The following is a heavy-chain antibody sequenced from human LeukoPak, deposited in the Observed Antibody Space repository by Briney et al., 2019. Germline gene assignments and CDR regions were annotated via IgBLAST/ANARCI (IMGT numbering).Heavy chain of an antibody. J-gene: IGHJ4*02. CDR2: INPGGGRT. V-gene: IGHV1-46*01. CDR3: AREPPSRYYFDY. Sequence: GASVKVSCKASGYTFTSYYIHWVRQAPGQGLEWMGIINPGGGRTSYAQKFQGRVTMTRDMSTSTVSMELSSLRSEDTAVYYCAREPPSRYYFDYWGQGTLVTVSS. D-gene: IGHD1-14*01. CDR1: GYTFTSYY.